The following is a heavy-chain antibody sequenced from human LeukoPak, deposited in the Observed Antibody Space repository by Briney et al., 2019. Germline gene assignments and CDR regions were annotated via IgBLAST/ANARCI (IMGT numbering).Heavy chain of an antibody. CDR3: AKDLMRDRWFGES. D-gene: IGHD3-10*01. Sequence: GGSLRLSRAASGFTFRYYGTHWVRQAPGKGLERVSFIRFDGHDKFYAETVRGRFTISKDTSRNTLYLQMNSLRPEDTAVYYCAKDLMRDRWFGESWGQGTLVTVSS. CDR1: GFTFRYYG. CDR2: IRFDGHDK. V-gene: IGHV3-30*02. J-gene: IGHJ5*02.